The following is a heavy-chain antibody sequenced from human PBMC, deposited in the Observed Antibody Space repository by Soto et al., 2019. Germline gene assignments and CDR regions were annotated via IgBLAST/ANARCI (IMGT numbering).Heavy chain of an antibody. CDR3: ARTGSDWSHFHYYSLDV. CDR2: ISYDSTKT. D-gene: IGHD1-26*01. CDR1: GFTFNSYG. Sequence: QVQLVESGGGVVQPGRSLRLSCAASGFTFNSYGMHWVRQGPGNGLEGVAFISYDSTKTYYADSVKGRFTISRDNCNSALYIPMNSLTGEDTAFYYSARTGSDWSHFHYYSLDVCGQGTTVTVSS. J-gene: IGHJ6*02. V-gene: IGHV3-30*03.